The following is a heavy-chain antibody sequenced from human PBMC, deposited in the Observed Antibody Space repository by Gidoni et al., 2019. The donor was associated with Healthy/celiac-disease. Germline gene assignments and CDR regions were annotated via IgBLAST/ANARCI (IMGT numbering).Heavy chain of an antibody. CDR3: ARDFPWGVVPARGYYMDV. J-gene: IGHJ6*03. CDR1: GGSISSYY. V-gene: IGHV4-4*07. D-gene: IGHD2-2*01. CDR2: IYTSGST. Sequence: QVQLQESGPGLVKPSETLSLTCTVPGGSISSYYWSWIRQPAGKGLEWIGRIYTSGSTNYNPSLKSRVTMSVDTSKNQFSLKLSSVTAADTAVYYCARDFPWGVVPARGYYMDVWGKGTTVTVSS.